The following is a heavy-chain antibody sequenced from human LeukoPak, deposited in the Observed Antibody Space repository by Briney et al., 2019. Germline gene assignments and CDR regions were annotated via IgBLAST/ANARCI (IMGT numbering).Heavy chain of an antibody. CDR1: GASVSASGYF. J-gene: IGHJ3*02. Sequence: PSETLLLTCNVSGASVSASGYFWCWIRQPPEQGLEWIGTLHYSGNTYYNPSLKSRVTISVDTSKNQFSLKLNSVTSADTAVYYCARDWDGAFDFNTFDIWGQGTMVTVSS. V-gene: IGHV4-39*07. CDR2: LHYSGNT. D-gene: IGHD4/OR15-4a*01. CDR3: ARDWDGAFDFNTFDI.